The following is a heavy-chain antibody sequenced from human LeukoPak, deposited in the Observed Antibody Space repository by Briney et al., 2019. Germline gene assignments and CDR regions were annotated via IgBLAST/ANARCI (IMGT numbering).Heavy chain of an antibody. CDR1: GGSISSSSYY. CDR2: IYYSGST. CDR3: ARGYSSSWYFNWFDP. V-gene: IGHV4-39*07. J-gene: IGHJ5*02. Sequence: TPSETLSLTCTVSGGSISSSSYYWGWIRQPPGKGLEWIGSIYYSGSTYYNPSLKSRVTISVDTSKNQFSLKLSSVTAADTAVYYCARGYSSSWYFNWFDPWGQGTLVTVSS. D-gene: IGHD6-13*01.